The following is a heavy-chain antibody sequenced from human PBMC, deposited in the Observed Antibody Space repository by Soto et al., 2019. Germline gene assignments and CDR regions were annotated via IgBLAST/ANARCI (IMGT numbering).Heavy chain of an antibody. J-gene: IGHJ3*02. V-gene: IGHV1-18*01. CDR2: ISAYNGNT. CDR1: GYTFTSYG. CDR3: ARVRITIFGVVIDAFDI. Sequence: GASVKVSCKASGYTFTSYGISWVRQAPGRGLEWMGWISAYNGNTNYAQKLQGRVTMTTDTSTSTAYMELRSLRSDDTAVYYCARVRITIFGVVIDAFDIWGQGTMVTVSS. D-gene: IGHD3-3*01.